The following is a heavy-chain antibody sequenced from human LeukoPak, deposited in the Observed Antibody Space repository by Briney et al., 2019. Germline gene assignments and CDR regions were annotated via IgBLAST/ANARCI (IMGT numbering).Heavy chain of an antibody. V-gene: IGHV3-21*04. Sequence: GGSLRLSCAASGFTFSSYSMNWVRQAPGKGLEWVSSISSSSSYIYYADSVKGRFTISRDNAKNSLYLQMNSLRAEDTAVYYCARGHKVAATERGAKIYYYYYYMDVWGKGTTVTVSS. J-gene: IGHJ6*03. CDR2: ISSSSSYI. CDR3: ARGHKVAATERGAKIYYYYYYMDV. D-gene: IGHD2-15*01. CDR1: GFTFSSYS.